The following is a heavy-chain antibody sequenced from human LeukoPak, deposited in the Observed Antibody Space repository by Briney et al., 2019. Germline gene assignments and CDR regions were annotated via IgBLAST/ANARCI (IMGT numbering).Heavy chain of an antibody. Sequence: ASVKVSCKVSGYTLTELSMHWVRQAPGKGLEWMGGFDPEDGETIYAQKFQGRVTMTEDTSTDTAYMELSSLRSEDTAVYYCATETSGSYRRWFNPWGQGTLVTVSS. J-gene: IGHJ5*02. V-gene: IGHV1-24*01. D-gene: IGHD1-26*01. CDR3: ATETSGSYRRWFNP. CDR1: GYTLTELS. CDR2: FDPEDGET.